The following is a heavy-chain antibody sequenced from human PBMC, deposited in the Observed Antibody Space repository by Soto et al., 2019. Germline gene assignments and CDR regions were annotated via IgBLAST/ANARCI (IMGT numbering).Heavy chain of an antibody. D-gene: IGHD6-6*01. J-gene: IGHJ4*02. CDR1: GYIFTTFY. V-gene: IGHV1-46*03. CDR3: TRGLASGDY. Sequence: QVQLVQPGAGVKKPGASVTFSCKASGYIFTTFYIHWVRQAPGQGLEWIGIINPNGGSTNYAQNFQGSVTMTRDTSTSTVYMDLSSLRSEDTAVYYCTRGLASGDYWGQGTLITVSS. CDR2: INPNGGST.